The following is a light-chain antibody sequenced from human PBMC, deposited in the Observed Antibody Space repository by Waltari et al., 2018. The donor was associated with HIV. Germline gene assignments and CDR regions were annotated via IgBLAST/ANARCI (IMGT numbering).Light chain of an antibody. V-gene: IGLV2-14*03. CDR3: CSYTSSNSWV. J-gene: IGLJ3*02. Sequence: QSALTQPASLSGSPGQSITISCTGTNNDVGVYNFVSWYQQHPAKAPKLVIFDVTKRPSGISRRFSGSKSANMASLTISGLQADDEAHYYCCSYTSSNSWVFGGGTKLTVL. CDR1: NNDVGVYNF. CDR2: DVT.